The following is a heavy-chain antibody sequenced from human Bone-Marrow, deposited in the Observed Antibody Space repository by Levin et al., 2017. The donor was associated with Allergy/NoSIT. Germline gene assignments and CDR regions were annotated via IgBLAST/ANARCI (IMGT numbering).Heavy chain of an antibody. J-gene: IGHJ4*02. CDR2: ISSSGYTI. D-gene: IGHD4-17*01. CDR1: GFLFGDYY. CDR3: ARDRGTSTVTTSFDQ. Sequence: GGSLRLSCTASGFLFGDYYMSWIRQAPGKGLEWVAYISSSGYTIYYADSVVGRFTVSRDNAKNSLYLQMTSLTVEDTAFYYCARDRGTSTVTTSFDQWGQGSLVTVSS. V-gene: IGHV3-11*01.